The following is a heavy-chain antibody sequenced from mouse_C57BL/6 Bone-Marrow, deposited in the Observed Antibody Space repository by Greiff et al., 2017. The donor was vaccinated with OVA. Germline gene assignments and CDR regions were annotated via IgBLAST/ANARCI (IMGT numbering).Heavy chain of an antibody. Sequence: QVQLQQPGAELVKPGASVKSSCKASGYTFTSYWMHWVKQRPGQGLEWIGMIHPNSGSTNYNEKFKSKATLTVDKSSSTAYMQLSSLTSEDSAVYYCARGIYGYDEGLWYFDVWGTGTTVTVSS. J-gene: IGHJ1*03. CDR2: IHPNSGST. CDR1: GYTFTSYW. D-gene: IGHD2-2*01. CDR3: ARGIYGYDEGLWYFDV. V-gene: IGHV1-64*01.